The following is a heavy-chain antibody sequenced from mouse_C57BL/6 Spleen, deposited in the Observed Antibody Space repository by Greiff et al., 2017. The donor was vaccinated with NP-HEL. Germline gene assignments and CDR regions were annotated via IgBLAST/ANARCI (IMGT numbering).Heavy chain of an antibody. J-gene: IGHJ3*01. D-gene: IGHD2-12*01. Sequence: EVQRVESGGGLVQPGGSMKLSCVASGFTFSNYWMNWVRQSPEKGLEWVAQIRLKSDNYATYYAESVKGRFTISRDDSKSSVYLQMNNLKAEDTGIYYCAVHSDCAYWGQGTLVTVSA. CDR1: GFTFSNYW. V-gene: IGHV6-3*01. CDR3: AVHSDCAY. CDR2: IRLKSDNYAT.